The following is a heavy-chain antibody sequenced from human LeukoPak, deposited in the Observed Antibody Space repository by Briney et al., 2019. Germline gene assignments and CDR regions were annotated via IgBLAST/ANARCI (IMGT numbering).Heavy chain of an antibody. J-gene: IGHJ4*02. D-gene: IGHD3-22*01. CDR2: INHSGST. CDR3: AVGPSYDSSGYYSDY. CDR1: GGSFSGYY. Sequence: PSETLSLTCAVYGGSFSGYYWSWIRQPPGKGLEWIGEINHSGSTNYNPSLKSRVTISVDTSKNQFSLKLSSVTAADTAVYYCAVGPSYDSSGYYSDYWGQGTLVTVSS. V-gene: IGHV4-34*01.